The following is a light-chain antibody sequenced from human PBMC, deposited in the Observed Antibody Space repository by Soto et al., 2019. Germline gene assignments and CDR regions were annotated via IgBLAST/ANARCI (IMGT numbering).Light chain of an antibody. V-gene: IGLV2-14*01. CDR3: SSYISVSSPVV. J-gene: IGLJ2*01. CDR2: EVS. Sequence: QSALTQPASLSGSPGQSITISCPGTSSDVGYYNYVSWYQQHPGKAPKVIIYEVSNRPSGVSYRFSGSKSGNTASLTISGLQAEDEADYYCSSYISVSSPVVFGGGTKLTVL. CDR1: SSDVGYYNY.